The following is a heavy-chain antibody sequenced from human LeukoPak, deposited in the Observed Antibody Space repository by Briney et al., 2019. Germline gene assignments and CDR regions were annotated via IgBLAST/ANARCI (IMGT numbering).Heavy chain of an antibody. D-gene: IGHD3-3*01. Sequence: SETLSLTCTVSGGSISSGSYYWSWIRQPAGKGLEWIGRIYTSGSTNYNPSLKSRVTISVDTSKNQFSLKLSSVTAADTAVYYCARDRRRITIFGVVIMFFDYWGQGALVTVSS. CDR2: IYTSGST. CDR3: ARDRRRITIFGVVIMFFDY. CDR1: GGSISSGSYY. V-gene: IGHV4-61*02. J-gene: IGHJ4*02.